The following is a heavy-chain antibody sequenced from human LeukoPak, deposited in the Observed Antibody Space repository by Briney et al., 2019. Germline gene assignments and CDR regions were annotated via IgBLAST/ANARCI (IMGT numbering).Heavy chain of an antibody. J-gene: IGHJ4*02. CDR2: ISSSSSYI. CDR3: TTALRWVQSPFNY. D-gene: IGHD5-24*01. CDR1: GFTFSSYS. V-gene: IGHV3-21*03. Sequence: GGSLRLSCAASGFTFSSYSMNWVRQAPGKGLEWVSSISSSSSYIYYADSVKGRFTISRDNAKNSLYLQMNSLNTGDTAVYFCTTALRWVQSPFNYWGQGTLVTVSS.